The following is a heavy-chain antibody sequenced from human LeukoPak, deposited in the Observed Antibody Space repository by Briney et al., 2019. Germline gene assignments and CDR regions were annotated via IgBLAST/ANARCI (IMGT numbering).Heavy chain of an antibody. J-gene: IGHJ3*02. CDR3: AKGDSSGWYGDAFDI. V-gene: IGHV3-23*01. D-gene: IGHD6-19*01. CDR1: GFTLSSYA. Sequence: GGALRLSRAASGFTLSSYAMSWVRQAPGKGLEWVSAISGSGGSTYYADSVKGRFTISRDNSKNTLYLQMNSLRAEDTAVYYCAKGDSSGWYGDAFDIWGQGTMVTVSS. CDR2: ISGSGGST.